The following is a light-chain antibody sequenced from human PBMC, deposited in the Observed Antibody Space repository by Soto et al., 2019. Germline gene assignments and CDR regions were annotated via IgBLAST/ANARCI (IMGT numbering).Light chain of an antibody. V-gene: IGLV3-21*02. CDR1: NIGSQD. Sequence: SYVLTQPPSVSVAPGQTARITCGGNNIGSQDVFWYQQKAGQAPVLVVYEDSDRPSGTPERFSGSNSETTATLTISRVEAGDEADYYCQVWDRTSDHWVFGRGTKLTVL. CDR2: EDS. J-gene: IGLJ3*02. CDR3: QVWDRTSDHWV.